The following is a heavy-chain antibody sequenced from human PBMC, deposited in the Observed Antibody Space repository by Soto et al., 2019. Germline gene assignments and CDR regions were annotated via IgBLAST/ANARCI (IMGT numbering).Heavy chain of an antibody. J-gene: IGHJ4*02. V-gene: IGHV4-59*08. CDR2: IYYSGST. Sequence: SETLSLTCTVSGGSISSYYWSWIRQPPGKGLEWIGYIYYSGSTNYNPSLKSRVTISVDTSKNQFSLKLSSVTAADTAVYYCARSLYDYIWGSYRLAYWGQGTLVTVSS. D-gene: IGHD3-16*02. CDR3: ARSLYDYIWGSYRLAY. CDR1: GGSISSYY.